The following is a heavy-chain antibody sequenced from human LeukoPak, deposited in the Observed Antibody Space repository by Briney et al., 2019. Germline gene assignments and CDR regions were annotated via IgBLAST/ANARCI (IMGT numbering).Heavy chain of an antibody. CDR2: ISSSGFTI. Sequence: GGSLRLSCAASGFTFSDYHMNWIRRVPGKRLEWVSYISSSGFTIYFADSVKGRFTISRDNAKNSLYLQMNSLRAEDTAVYFCARGDRAMKHDAFDIWGQGTMVTVSS. D-gene: IGHD5-18*01. J-gene: IGHJ3*02. CDR3: ARGDRAMKHDAFDI. CDR1: GFTFSDYH. V-gene: IGHV3-11*01.